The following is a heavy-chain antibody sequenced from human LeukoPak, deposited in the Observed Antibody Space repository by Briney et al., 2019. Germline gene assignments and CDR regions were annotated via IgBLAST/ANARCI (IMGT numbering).Heavy chain of an antibody. V-gene: IGHV1-2*02. Sequence: ASVKVSCKASGYTFTGYYMHWVRQAPGQGLEWMGWINPNSGGTNYAQKFQGRVTMTRDTSISTAYMELSRLRSDGTAVYYCAREPSYCGGDCYSDYWGQGTLVTVSS. D-gene: IGHD2-21*02. CDR3: AREPSYCGGDCYSDY. J-gene: IGHJ4*02. CDR2: INPNSGGT. CDR1: GYTFTGYY.